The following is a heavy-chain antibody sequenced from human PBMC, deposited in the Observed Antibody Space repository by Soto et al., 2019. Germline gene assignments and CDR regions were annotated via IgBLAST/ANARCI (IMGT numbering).Heavy chain of an antibody. D-gene: IGHD3-3*01. J-gene: IGHJ4*02. CDR2: ISGSGGST. V-gene: IGHV3-23*01. Sequence: HPGGSLRLSCAAPGFTFTNYAMSWVRQAPGKGLEWVSVISGSGGSTYYADSVKGRFTISRDNSENTLYLQMNSLRVEDTAVYYCAKEVTIFGVVTQSDYGYWGQGTLVTVSS. CDR1: GFTFTNYA. CDR3: AKEVTIFGVVTQSDYGY.